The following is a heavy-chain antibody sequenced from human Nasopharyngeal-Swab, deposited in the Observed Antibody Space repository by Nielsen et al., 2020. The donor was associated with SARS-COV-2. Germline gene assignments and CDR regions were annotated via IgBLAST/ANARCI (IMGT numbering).Heavy chain of an antibody. V-gene: IGHV3-53*05. CDR1: GLTVSSTY. D-gene: IGHD1-7*01. Sequence: GESLKISCAVSGLTVSSTYMSWVRQAPGKGLEWVSVTEIGDTTYYADSVKGRFTISRDNSKNTLYLQMSSLRAEDTAVYWCVKDLRGNYAFDIWGQGTMVTVSS. CDR3: VKDLRGNYAFDI. CDR2: TEIGDTT. J-gene: IGHJ3*02.